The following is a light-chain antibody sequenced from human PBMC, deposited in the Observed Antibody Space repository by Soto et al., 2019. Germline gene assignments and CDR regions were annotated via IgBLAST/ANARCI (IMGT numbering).Light chain of an antibody. CDR2: VAS. V-gene: IGKV3-15*01. CDR3: QQYHVWPLT. CDR1: QSVSSI. J-gene: IGKJ4*01. Sequence: EIVMTQSPATLSVSPGERATLSCRASQSVSSILAWYQQKPGQTPKLLIYVASTRATGIPARFSGSGSGTEFTLTISSLQSEDFAVFYCQQYHVWPLTFGGGTKVEFK.